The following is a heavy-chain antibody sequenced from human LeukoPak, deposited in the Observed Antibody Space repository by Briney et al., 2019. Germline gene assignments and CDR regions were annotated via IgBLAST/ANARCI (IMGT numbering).Heavy chain of an antibody. V-gene: IGHV5-51*01. D-gene: IGHD1/OR15-1a*01. J-gene: IGHJ4*02. Sequence: GESLKISCKGSGYSITNYWIAWVRQMPGKGLEWMGIIYPADSDIRYSPSFQGQVTISADKSISTAYLQWSSLKASDTAMYYCARIHWNTHPFDYWGQGTLVTVSS. CDR2: IYPADSDI. CDR3: ARIHWNTHPFDY. CDR1: GYSITNYW.